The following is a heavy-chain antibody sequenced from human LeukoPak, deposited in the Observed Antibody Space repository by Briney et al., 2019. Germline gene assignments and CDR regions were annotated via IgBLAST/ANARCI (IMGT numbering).Heavy chain of an antibody. Sequence: GGSLRLSCAASGFTFSNYGMHWVRQAPGKWLEWVASTWYDGTNKQYADSVKGRFTISRDNSKNTLYMQLNSLRDEDTAVYYCARGFSYGPLEYWGQGSLVTVSS. V-gene: IGHV3-33*01. D-gene: IGHD5-18*01. J-gene: IGHJ4*02. CDR1: GFTFSNYG. CDR3: ARGFSYGPLEY. CDR2: TWYDGTNK.